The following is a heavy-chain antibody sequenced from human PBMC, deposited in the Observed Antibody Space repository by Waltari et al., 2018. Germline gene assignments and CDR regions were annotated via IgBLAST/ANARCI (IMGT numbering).Heavy chain of an antibody. CDR3: ARALAAYYDFWSAHYSDREWYFDL. CDR2: ISWNSGSI. V-gene: IGHV3-9*01. Sequence: EVQLVESGGGLVQPGRSLRLSCAASGFTFDDYAMHWVRQAPGKGLEWVYGISWNSGSIGEADPVKGRFTSSRDNAKNALYLQMNSLRAEDTAVYYCARALAAYYDFWSAHYSDREWYFDLWGRGTLVTVSS. CDR1: GFTFDDYA. D-gene: IGHD3-3*01. J-gene: IGHJ2*01.